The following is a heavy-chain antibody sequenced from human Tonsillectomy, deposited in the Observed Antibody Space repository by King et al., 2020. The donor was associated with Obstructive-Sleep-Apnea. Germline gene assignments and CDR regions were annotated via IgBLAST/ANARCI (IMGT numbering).Heavy chain of an antibody. V-gene: IGHV4-34*01. CDR1: GGSFTGYH. CDR2: INHTAST. CDR3: ARGLMGTIVGATEFDY. Sequence: VQLQQWGAGLLKPSETLSLTCAVYGGSFTGYHRSWIRQPPAKGLQWIVEINHTASTNSTPSLKTRVTISVDTSKNQFSPKLSSVTAADTAVYYCARGLMGTIVGATEFDYWGQGSLVTVSS. J-gene: IGHJ4*02. D-gene: IGHD1-26*01.